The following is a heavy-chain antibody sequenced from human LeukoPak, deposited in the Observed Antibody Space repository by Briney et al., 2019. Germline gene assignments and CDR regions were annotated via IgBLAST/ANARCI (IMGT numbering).Heavy chain of an antibody. Sequence: PGGSLRLSCAASGFTVSNSYMSWVRQAPGKGLEWVANIKQDGSEKYYVDSVKGRFTISRDNAKNSLYLQMNSLRAEDTAVYYCARDGYDFWSGYYVDYWGQGTLVTVSS. D-gene: IGHD3-3*01. CDR2: IKQDGSEK. V-gene: IGHV3-7*01. J-gene: IGHJ4*02. CDR3: ARDGYDFWSGYYVDY. CDR1: GFTVSNSY.